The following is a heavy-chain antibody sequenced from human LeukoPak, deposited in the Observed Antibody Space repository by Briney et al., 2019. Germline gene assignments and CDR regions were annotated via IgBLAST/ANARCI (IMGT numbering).Heavy chain of an antibody. V-gene: IGHV1-2*02. D-gene: IGHD2-2*01. CDR3: ARVPPRYCSSTSCYGGGFDY. CDR1: GDTFTSYY. CDR2: IIPNSGGT. Sequence: ASVKVSCKASGDTFTSYYMHWVRQAPGQGLEWMGWIIPNSGGTNYAQKFQGRVTITTDTSISTAYMELSSLRSDDTAVYYCARVPPRYCSSTSCYGGGFDYWGQGTLVTVSS. J-gene: IGHJ4*02.